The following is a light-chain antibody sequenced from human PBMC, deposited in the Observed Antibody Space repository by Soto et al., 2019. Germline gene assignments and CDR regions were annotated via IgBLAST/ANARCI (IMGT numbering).Light chain of an antibody. CDR1: QPITNT. CDR2: DAS. V-gene: IGKV3-11*01. CDR3: QGLSNWPWT. J-gene: IGKJ1*01. Sequence: IVLTLSPATLTLSPGERATVSCGASQPITNTLAWYQPKPGQAPRLLNYDASTRATGVPARFSGSGSGTDCTLTISSRECGVFAVYDYQGLSNWPWTFDQGTNVDIK.